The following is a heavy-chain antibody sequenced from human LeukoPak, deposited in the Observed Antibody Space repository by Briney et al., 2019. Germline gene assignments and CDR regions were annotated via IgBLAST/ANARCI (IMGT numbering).Heavy chain of an antibody. CDR2: ISDNGGSS. V-gene: IGHV3-23*01. CDR3: AKELRVYYGSGSPWYYYYGMDV. D-gene: IGHD3-10*01. Sequence: GGSLRLSCAASGFTFSSYAMSWVRQAPGKGLEWVSVISDNGGSSYYADSVKGRFTISRDNSKNTLYLQMNSLRAEDTAVYYCAKELRVYYGSGSPWYYYYGMDVWGQGTTVTVSS. CDR1: GFTFSSYA. J-gene: IGHJ6*02.